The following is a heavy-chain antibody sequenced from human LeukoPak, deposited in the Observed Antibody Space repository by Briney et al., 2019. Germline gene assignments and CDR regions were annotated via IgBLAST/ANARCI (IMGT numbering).Heavy chain of an antibody. CDR1: GYTFTGYY. D-gene: IGHD3-10*01. J-gene: IGHJ4*02. CDR3: ARVDSITMVRGVTPFDY. CDR2: INPNSGGT. V-gene: IGHV1-2*02. Sequence: ASVKVSCKASGYTFTGYYMHWVRQAPGQGLEWMGWINPNSGGTNYAQKFQGRDTMTRDTSISTAYMELSRLRSDDTAVYYCARVDSITMVRGVTPFDYWGQGTLVTVSS.